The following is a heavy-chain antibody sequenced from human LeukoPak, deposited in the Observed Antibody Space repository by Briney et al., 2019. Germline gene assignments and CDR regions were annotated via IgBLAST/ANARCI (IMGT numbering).Heavy chain of an antibody. J-gene: IGHJ3*02. CDR1: GGSISSYY. V-gene: IGHV4-59*01. CDR2: IYYSGST. CDR3: ARVRWELRAFDI. Sequence: SETLSLTCTVSGGSISSYYWSWIRQPPGKGLEWIGYIYYSGSTNYNPSLKSRVTISVDTSKNQFSLKLSSVTAAGTAVYYCARVRWELRAFDIWGQGTMVTVSS. D-gene: IGHD1-26*01.